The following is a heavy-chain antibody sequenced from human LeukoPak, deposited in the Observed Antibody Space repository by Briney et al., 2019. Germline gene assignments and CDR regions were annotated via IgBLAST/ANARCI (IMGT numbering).Heavy chain of an antibody. D-gene: IGHD3-22*01. J-gene: IGHJ4*02. CDR2: IYTSGST. Sequence: PSETLSLTCTVSGGSISSSSYYWGWIRQPPGKGLEWIGRIYTSGSTNYNPSLKSRVTISVDTSKNQSSLKLSSVTAADTAVYYCARDTYYYDSSGYYYVDHYFDYWGQGTLVTVSS. CDR1: GGSISSSSYY. V-gene: IGHV4-39*07. CDR3: ARDTYYYDSSGYYYVDHYFDY.